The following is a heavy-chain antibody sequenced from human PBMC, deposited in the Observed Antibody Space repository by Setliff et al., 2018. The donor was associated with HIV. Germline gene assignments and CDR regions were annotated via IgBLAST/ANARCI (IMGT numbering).Heavy chain of an antibody. CDR1: GYSFTNYW. J-gene: IGHJ4*02. CDR3: ARLGAYSNYYFDY. CDR2: IYPGDSDT. Sequence: PGESLKISCKGSGYSFTNYWIGWVRQMPGKGLEWMGIIYPGDSDTKYSPSFQGQVTISADKSISTAYLQWSSLKASDTAMYYCARLGAYSNYYFDYWGQGTLVTVSS. V-gene: IGHV5-51*01. D-gene: IGHD4-4*01.